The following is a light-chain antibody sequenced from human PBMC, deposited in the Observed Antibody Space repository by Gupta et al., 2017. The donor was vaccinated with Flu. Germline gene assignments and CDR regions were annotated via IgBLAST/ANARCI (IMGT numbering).Light chain of an antibody. Sequence: SYELTQSPSMSVSPGQTARITCSGDALPNQYAYWYQKKPGQAPLLLIYKDTERPSGIPERFSGSNSGTTVTLTISGVQAEDEADYYCQSADSRSAYYVFGTGTKVTVL. V-gene: IGLV3-25*03. CDR3: QSADSRSAYYV. CDR1: ALPNQY. J-gene: IGLJ1*01. CDR2: KDT.